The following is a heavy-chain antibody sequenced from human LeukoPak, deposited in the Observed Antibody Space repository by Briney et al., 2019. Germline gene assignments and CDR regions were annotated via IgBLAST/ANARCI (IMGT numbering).Heavy chain of an antibody. D-gene: IGHD3-22*01. V-gene: IGHV4-34*01. CDR1: GGSFSSYY. CDR2: INHSGST. Sequence: SETLSLTCAVYGGSFSSYYWSWIRQPPGKGLEWIGEINHSGSTNYNPSLKSRVTISVDTSKKQFSLKLSSVTAADTAVYYCAREKERKSYYYDSSGPNPYFDYWGQGTLVTVSS. J-gene: IGHJ4*02. CDR3: AREKERKSYYYDSSGPNPYFDY.